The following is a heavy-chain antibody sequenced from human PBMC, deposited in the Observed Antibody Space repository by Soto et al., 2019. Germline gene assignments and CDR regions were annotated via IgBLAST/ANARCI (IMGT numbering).Heavy chain of an antibody. CDR1: GFTFSSYA. CDR3: ARDRWGYCSGGSCLGFQRGEGGAAMDV. D-gene: IGHD2-15*01. CDR2: ISYDGSNK. Sequence: GGSLRLSCAASGFTFSSYAMHWVRQAPGKGLEWVAVISYDGSNKYYADSVKGRFTISRDNSKNTLYLQMNSLRAEDTAVYYCARDRWGYCSGGSCLGFQRGEGGAAMDVWGQGTTVTVSS. J-gene: IGHJ6*02. V-gene: IGHV3-30-3*01.